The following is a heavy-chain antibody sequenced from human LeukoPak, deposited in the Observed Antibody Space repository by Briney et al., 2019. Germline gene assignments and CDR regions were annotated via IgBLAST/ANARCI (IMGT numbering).Heavy chain of an antibody. CDR1: GGSISGYY. Sequence: TSETLSLTCAVYGGSISGYYWSWIRQPPGKGLEWIGEINHSGSTNYNPSLKSRVTISVDTSKNQFSLKLSSVTAADTAVYYCARAGGYCSGGSCYSWGQGTLVTVSS. CDR3: ARAGGYCSGGSCYS. CDR2: INHSGST. V-gene: IGHV4-34*01. J-gene: IGHJ4*02. D-gene: IGHD2-15*01.